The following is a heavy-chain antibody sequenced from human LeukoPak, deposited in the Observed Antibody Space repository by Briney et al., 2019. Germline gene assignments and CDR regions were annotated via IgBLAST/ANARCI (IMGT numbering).Heavy chain of an antibody. Sequence: TGGSLRLSCAASGFIFSSYSMNWVRQAPGKGLEWVSYISTTGSTIYYADSVKGRFTISRDNAKNSLYLQMNSLRDEDTAVYYCAXDRXXSGYXPFDYWGQGTLVTVSS. V-gene: IGHV3-48*02. J-gene: IGHJ4*02. CDR3: AXDRXXSGYXPFDY. CDR2: ISTTGSTI. D-gene: IGHD3-22*01. CDR1: GFIFSSYS.